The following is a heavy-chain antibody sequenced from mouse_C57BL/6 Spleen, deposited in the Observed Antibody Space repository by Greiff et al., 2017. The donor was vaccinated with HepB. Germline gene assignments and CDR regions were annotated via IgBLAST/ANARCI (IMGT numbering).Heavy chain of an antibody. CDR3: AREGYYGSSYVDYAMDY. D-gene: IGHD1-1*01. CDR1: GYSITSGYY. V-gene: IGHV3-6*01. Sequence: EVQLQQSGPGLVKPSQSLSLTCSVTGYSITSGYYWNWIRQFPGNKLEWMGYISYDGSNNYNPSLKNRISITRDTSKNQFFLKLNSVTTEDTATYYCAREGYYGSSYVDYAMDYWGQGTSVTVSS. J-gene: IGHJ4*01. CDR2: ISYDGSN.